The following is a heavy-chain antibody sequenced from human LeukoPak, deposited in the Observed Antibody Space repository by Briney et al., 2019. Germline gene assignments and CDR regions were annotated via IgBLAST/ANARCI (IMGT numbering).Heavy chain of an antibody. CDR2: ISSGGGST. Sequence: GGSLRLSCAVSGFTFSTYVMSWVRQAPGKGLEWVSGISSGGGSTYNADSVKGRFTISRDNSKNTLYLQMNRLRVEDTGIYYCAKASYDYHNYGYDPFDYWGQGTLVTVSS. CDR1: GFTFSTYV. D-gene: IGHD4-11*01. J-gene: IGHJ4*02. V-gene: IGHV3-23*01. CDR3: AKASYDYHNYGYDPFDY.